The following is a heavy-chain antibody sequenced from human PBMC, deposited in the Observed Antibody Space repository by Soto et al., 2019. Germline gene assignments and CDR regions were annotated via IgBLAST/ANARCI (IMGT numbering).Heavy chain of an antibody. D-gene: IGHD2-15*01. J-gene: IGHJ6*02. Sequence: QVQLQESGPGLVKPSQTLSLTCTVSGGSISSGDYYWSWIRQPPGKGLEWIGYIYYSGSTYYNPSLNSRVTISVDTSQNQFSLKLSSVTAADPAVYYCARAQLAGYYSGMDVWGQGTTVTVSS. CDR1: GGSISSGDYY. CDR2: IYYSGST. V-gene: IGHV4-30-4*01. CDR3: ARAQLAGYYSGMDV.